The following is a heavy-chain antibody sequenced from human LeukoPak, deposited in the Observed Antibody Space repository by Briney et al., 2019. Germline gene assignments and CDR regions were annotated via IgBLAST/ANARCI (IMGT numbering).Heavy chain of an antibody. CDR3: AKEREVSWLLVNWNFDL. CDR2: ISSADGAT. Sequence: GGSLRLSCAASGFAFRNYAMSWVRQAPGKALEWVSAISSADGATHYADSVKGRFTVSRDNSKNTLWLQMNNLRADDSARYYCAKEREVSWLLVNWNFDLWGRGTPVIVSS. J-gene: IGHJ2*01. D-gene: IGHD4-23*01. CDR1: GFAFRNYA. V-gene: IGHV3-23*01.